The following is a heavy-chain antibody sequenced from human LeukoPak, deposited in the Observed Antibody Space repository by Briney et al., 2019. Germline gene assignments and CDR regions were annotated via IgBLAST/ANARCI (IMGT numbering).Heavy chain of an antibody. Sequence: SETLSLTCTVSGGSITSGGYYWGWIRQPAGKGLEWIGRIYTSGSTNYNPSLKSRVTMSVDTSKNQFSLKLSSVTAADTAVYYCARMSPSPHTAMGPDAFDIWGQGTMVTVSS. J-gene: IGHJ3*02. CDR1: GGSITSGGYY. V-gene: IGHV4-61*02. D-gene: IGHD5-18*01. CDR3: ARMSPSPHTAMGPDAFDI. CDR2: IYTSGST.